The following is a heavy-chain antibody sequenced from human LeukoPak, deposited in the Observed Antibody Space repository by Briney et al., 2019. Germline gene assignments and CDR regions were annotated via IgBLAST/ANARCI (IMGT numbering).Heavy chain of an antibody. Sequence: ASVKVSCKASGYIFSRYEITWVRQATGQGLEWMGWMNPNSGDTSSAQKFQGGITMTSNTSISTAFLELSSLRSDDTAVYYCARWGWFGELSAFDSWGQGTLVTVSS. J-gene: IGHJ4*02. D-gene: IGHD3-10*01. CDR3: ARWGWFGELSAFDS. CDR1: GYIFSRYE. V-gene: IGHV1-8*01. CDR2: MNPNSGDT.